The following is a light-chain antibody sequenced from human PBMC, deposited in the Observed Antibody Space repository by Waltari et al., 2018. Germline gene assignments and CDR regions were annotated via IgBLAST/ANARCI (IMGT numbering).Light chain of an antibody. CDR1: SRDVGYNY. CDR2: DVS. CDR3: SSYITSSTL. J-gene: IGLJ2*01. Sequence: QSALTQPASVSGSPGQSIPISCPGTSRDVGYNYVSWYQQFPGKAPKLVIYDVSHRPSGVSNRFSGSKSGNTASLTISGLQAEDEADYLCSSYITSSTLFGGGTKLTVL. V-gene: IGLV2-14*01.